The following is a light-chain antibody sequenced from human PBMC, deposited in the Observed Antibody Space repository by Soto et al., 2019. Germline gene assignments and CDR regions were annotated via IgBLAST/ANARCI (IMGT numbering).Light chain of an antibody. J-gene: IGLJ1*01. V-gene: IGLV2-14*01. CDR1: SSDVGGYNY. CDR3: SSYTSSNIFYV. CDR2: EVS. Sequence: QSALTQPASVSGSLGQSITISCTGSSSDVGGYNYISWYQLHPGKAPRLMIYEVSNRPSGVSNRFSGSKSGNTASLTISGLQADDEGDYYCSSYTSSNIFYVFGSGTKVTVL.